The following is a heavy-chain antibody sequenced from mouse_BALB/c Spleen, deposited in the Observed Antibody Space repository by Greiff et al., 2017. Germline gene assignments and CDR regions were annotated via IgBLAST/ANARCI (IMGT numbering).Heavy chain of an antibody. Sequence: VQLQQSGPGLVKPSQSLSLTCTVTGYSITSDYAWNWIRQFPGNKLEWMGYISYSGSTSYNPSLKSRISITRDTSKNQFFLQLNSVTTEDTATYYCARFHYYGSSYDYAMDYWGQGTSVTVSS. CDR1: GYSITSDYA. CDR2: ISYSGST. J-gene: IGHJ4*01. CDR3: ARFHYYGSSYDYAMDY. V-gene: IGHV3-2*02. D-gene: IGHD1-1*01.